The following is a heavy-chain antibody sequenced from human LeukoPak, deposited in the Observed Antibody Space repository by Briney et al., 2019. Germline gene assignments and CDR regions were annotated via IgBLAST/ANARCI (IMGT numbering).Heavy chain of an antibody. D-gene: IGHD5-18*01. CDR1: GGSFSGYY. V-gene: IGHV4-34*01. CDR2: INHSGST. Sequence: SETLSLTCAVYGGSFSGYYWSWIRQPPGKGLEWIGEINHSGSTNYNPSLKSRVTISVDTSKNQFSLKLSSVTAADAAVYYCASLVGYPYYGMDVWGQGTTVTVSS. J-gene: IGHJ6*02. CDR3: ASLVGYPYYGMDV.